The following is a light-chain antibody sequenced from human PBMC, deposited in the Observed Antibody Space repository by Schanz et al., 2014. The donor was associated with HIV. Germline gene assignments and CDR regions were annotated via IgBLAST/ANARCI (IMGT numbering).Light chain of an antibody. CDR3: SSFTGSSTLV. V-gene: IGLV2-14*03. Sequence: QSALAQPASVSEAPGQSITISCSGTSSDVGAYIYVSWYQQHPGKAPKLMIYDVSNRPSGVSNRFSSSKSGNTASLTISGLQAEDEADYYCSSFTGSSTLVFGGGTKLTVL. CDR2: DVS. CDR1: SSDVGAYIY. J-gene: IGLJ2*01.